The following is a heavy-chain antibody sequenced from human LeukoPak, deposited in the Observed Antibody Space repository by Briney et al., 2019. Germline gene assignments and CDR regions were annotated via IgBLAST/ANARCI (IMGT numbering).Heavy chain of an antibody. Sequence: GGSLRLSCAASGFTFDDYAMHWVRQAPGKGLEWVSLISGDGGSTYYADSVKGRFTISRDNSKNSLYLQMNSLRTEDTALYYCAKGGWELIYNYFDYWGQGTLVTVSS. CDR1: GFTFDDYA. J-gene: IGHJ4*02. D-gene: IGHD3-10*01. CDR2: ISGDGGST. V-gene: IGHV3-43*02. CDR3: AKGGWELIYNYFDY.